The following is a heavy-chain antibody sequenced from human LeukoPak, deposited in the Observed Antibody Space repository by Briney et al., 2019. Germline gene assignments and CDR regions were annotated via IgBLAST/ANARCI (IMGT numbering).Heavy chain of an antibody. CDR2: FDPEDGET. CDR1: GYTLTELS. Sequence: ASVKVSCKVSGYTLTELSMHWVRQAPGKGLEWMGGFDPEDGETIYAQKFQGRVTMTEDTSTDTAYMELSSLRSEDTAVYYCASRFVAESGSYYTNDYWGQGTLVTVSS. J-gene: IGHJ4*02. D-gene: IGHD1-26*01. V-gene: IGHV1-24*01. CDR3: ASRFVAESGSYYTNDY.